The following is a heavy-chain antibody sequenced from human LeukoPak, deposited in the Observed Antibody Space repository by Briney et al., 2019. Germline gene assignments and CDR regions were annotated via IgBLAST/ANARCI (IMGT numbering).Heavy chain of an antibody. J-gene: IGHJ4*02. CDR3: ARDVCSGGSCYSSPFDY. CDR1: GYTFTSYV. D-gene: IGHD2-15*01. V-gene: IGHV1-3*01. Sequence: GASVKVSCKASGYTFTSYVMHWVRQAPGQRLEWMGWLNAGNGNTKYSQKFQGRVTFTRDTSASTAYLELSSLRSEDTAVYYCARDVCSGGSCYSSPFDYWGQGTLVTVSS. CDR2: LNAGNGNT.